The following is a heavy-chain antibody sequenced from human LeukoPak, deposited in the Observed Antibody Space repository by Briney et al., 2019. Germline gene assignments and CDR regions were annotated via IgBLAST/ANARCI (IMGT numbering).Heavy chain of an antibody. J-gene: IGHJ6*03. Sequence: GGSLRLSCAASGLSFRSYEINWVRQAPGKGLEWVSYISSSGSPIYYADAVRGRFTISRDNARNSLYLQMNSLRAEDTAVYYCAREPYSGGYGNYYYYYMDVWGKGTTVTISS. CDR1: GLSFRSYE. D-gene: IGHD1-26*01. CDR3: AREPYSGGYGNYYYYYMDV. V-gene: IGHV3-48*03. CDR2: ISSSGSPI.